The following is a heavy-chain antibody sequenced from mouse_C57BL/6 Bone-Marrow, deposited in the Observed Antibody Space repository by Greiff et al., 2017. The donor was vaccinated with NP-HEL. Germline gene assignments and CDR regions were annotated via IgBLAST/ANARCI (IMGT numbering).Heavy chain of an antibody. Sequence: EVKVVESGGGLVQPGESLKLSCESNEYEFPSHDMSWVRKTPEKRLELVAAINSDGGSTYYPDTMERRFIISRDNTKKTLYLQMSSLRSEDTALYYCARQGYDGYSFMDYWGQGTSVTVSS. CDR3: ARQGYDGYSFMDY. CDR2: INSDGGST. J-gene: IGHJ4*01. CDR1: EYEFPSHD. V-gene: IGHV5-2*01. D-gene: IGHD2-3*01.